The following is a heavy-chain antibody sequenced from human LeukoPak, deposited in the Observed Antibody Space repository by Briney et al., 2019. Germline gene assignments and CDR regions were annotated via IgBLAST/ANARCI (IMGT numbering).Heavy chain of an antibody. CDR2: ISGSAAST. V-gene: IGHV3-23*01. CDR1: AVGFSIGA. Sequence: WETLCLTCAASAVGFSIGAESRSRRASGNWKKRVSAISGSAASTSYAAPVKARFNISRDNSKNTLYLQMNSLRAEDTAVYHCAKTPFRGVIYAFDIWGQGTMFTVSS. CDR3: AKTPFRGVIYAFDI. D-gene: IGHD3-10*01. J-gene: IGHJ3*02.